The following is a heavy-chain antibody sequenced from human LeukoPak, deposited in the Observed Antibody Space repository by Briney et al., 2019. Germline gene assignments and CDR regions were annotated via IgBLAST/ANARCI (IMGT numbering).Heavy chain of an antibody. D-gene: IGHD7-27*01. J-gene: IGHJ5*02. V-gene: IGHV1-69*13. CDR1: GGTFSSYA. CDR2: IIPIFGTA. Sequence: ASVKVSCKASGGTFSSYAISWVRQAPGQGLEWMGGIIPIFGTANYAQKFQGRVTITADESTSTAYVELSSLRSEDTAVYYCARAHWGSGMAHAAWGQGPLVTVSS. CDR3: ARAHWGSGMAHAA.